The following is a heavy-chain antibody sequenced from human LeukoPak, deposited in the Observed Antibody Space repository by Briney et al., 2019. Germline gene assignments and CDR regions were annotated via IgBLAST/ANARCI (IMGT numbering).Heavy chain of an antibody. CDR3: ARDPGSSGWYDY. J-gene: IGHJ4*02. D-gene: IGHD6-19*01. V-gene: IGHV4-30-2*01. CDR1: SDSISSYS. CDR2: IYHSGST. Sequence: SETLSLTCTVSSDSISSYSWSWIRQPPGKGLEWIGYIYHSGSTYYNPSLKSRVTISVDRSKNQFSLKLSSVTAADTAVYYCARDPGSSGWYDYWGQGTLVTVSS.